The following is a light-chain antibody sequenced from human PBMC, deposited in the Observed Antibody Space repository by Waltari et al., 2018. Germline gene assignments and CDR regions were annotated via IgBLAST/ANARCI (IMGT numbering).Light chain of an antibody. CDR2: DVN. CDR3: SSYKGSSNYV. Sequence: QSALTQPRAVSGSPGQSVTITCSGPSNALHLYTYVSRDQQHPGKAPKLLIYDVNKRPSGVPDRFSGSKSGNTASLTISGLQAEDEADYYCSSYKGSSNYVFGSGTKVTVL. V-gene: IGLV2-11*01. CDR1: SNALHLYTY. J-gene: IGLJ1*01.